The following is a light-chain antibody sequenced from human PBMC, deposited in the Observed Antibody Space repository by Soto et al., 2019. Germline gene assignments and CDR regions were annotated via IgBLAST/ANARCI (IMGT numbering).Light chain of an antibody. CDR1: QSVTTTS. J-gene: IGKJ1*01. CDR3: QHYGGSSWT. CDR2: GAS. Sequence: ESVLTQSPGTLSLSPGETATLSCRASQSVTTTSLAWYQQKLCQAPRLLIYGASSTATGIPDRFSGSASVTDVTLTITGLEPEDFAVYYCQHYGGSSWTFGQGTKVEIK. V-gene: IGKV3-20*01.